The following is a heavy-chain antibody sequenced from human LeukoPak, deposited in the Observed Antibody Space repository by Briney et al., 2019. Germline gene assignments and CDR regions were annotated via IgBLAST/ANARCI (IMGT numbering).Heavy chain of an antibody. CDR2: ISSTGTYI. D-gene: IGHD3-16*01. Sequence: GGSLRLSCATSVFTFSSSTFGSYTMNWVRQAPGKGLEWVSSISSTGTYIYYTDSVKGRFTISRDIANSLLYLQMNSLRAEDTAVYFCARDMIILQYWGQGTLVTVSS. CDR3: ARDMIILQY. CDR1: VFTFSSSTFGSYT. J-gene: IGHJ4*02. V-gene: IGHV3-21*01.